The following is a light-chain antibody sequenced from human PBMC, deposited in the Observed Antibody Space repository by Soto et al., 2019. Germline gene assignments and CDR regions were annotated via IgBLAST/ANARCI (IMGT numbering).Light chain of an antibody. V-gene: IGKV1-27*01. CDR1: QGIYNS. J-gene: IGKJ1*01. Sequence: DIQLTQSPSSLSAFVGDRFTITCRASQGIYNSLAWYQQRPGKVPKLLIYAASTLQSGVPSRFSGSGSGTDFTLSISSLQPEDVATYYCQRYDSAPWTFGQGTKVDIK. CDR2: AAS. CDR3: QRYDSAPWT.